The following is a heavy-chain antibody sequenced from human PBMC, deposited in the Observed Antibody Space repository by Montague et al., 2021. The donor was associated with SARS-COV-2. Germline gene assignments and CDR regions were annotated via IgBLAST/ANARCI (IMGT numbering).Heavy chain of an antibody. CDR1: GASITSGSYY. Sequence: TLSLTCTVSGASITSGSYYWSWIRQPAGTRLEWIGRKHTTGSTNYDPSLKSRVAISVDTSKNQFSLKLSSVTAADTAVYYCARAGEQLVRGRWYFDYWGQGILVTVSP. D-gene: IGHD6-6*01. CDR3: ARAGEQLVRGRWYFDY. J-gene: IGHJ4*02. CDR2: KHTTGST. V-gene: IGHV4-61*02.